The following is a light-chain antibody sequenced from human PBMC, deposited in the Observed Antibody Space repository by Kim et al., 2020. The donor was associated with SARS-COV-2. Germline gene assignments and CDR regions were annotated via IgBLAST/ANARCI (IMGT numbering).Light chain of an antibody. V-gene: IGLV3-1*01. CDR1: KVGDKY. J-gene: IGLJ2*01. CDR2: QDS. Sequence: VSPGQTARITCCGDKVGDKYACWYQQKPGQSPVLVIYQDSKRPSGIPERFSGSNSGNTATLTISGTQAMDEADYYCQAWDSSTVVFGGGTKLTVL. CDR3: QAWDSSTVV.